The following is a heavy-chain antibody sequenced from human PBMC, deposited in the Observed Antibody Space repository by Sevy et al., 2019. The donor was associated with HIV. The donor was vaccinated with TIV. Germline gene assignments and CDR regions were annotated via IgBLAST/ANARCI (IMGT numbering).Heavy chain of an antibody. D-gene: IGHD3-3*01. CDR2: ISFSGSKT. CDR1: GFNFNNYA. Sequence: GESLKISCAAAGFNFNNYAMTWVRQAPGKGLEWVSGISFSGSKTYYAASVKGRFSISRDPSKNTLYLQMNNVRVEDTAVYFCAKTPFMDFWNDYYSFYFDFWGQGTLVTVSS. J-gene: IGHJ4*02. V-gene: IGHV3-23*01. CDR3: AKTPFMDFWNDYYSFYFDF.